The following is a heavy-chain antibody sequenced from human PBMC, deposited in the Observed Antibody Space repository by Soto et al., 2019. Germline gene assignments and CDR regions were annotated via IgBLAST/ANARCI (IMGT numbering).Heavy chain of an antibody. D-gene: IGHD3-10*01. CDR1: GFTFRSYA. CDR2: IADSRDRT. V-gene: IGHV3-23*01. Sequence: EVQLLESGGGLVQPGGSLRLSCAASGFTFRSYAMSWVRQAPGKGLEWVSVIADSRDRTYYADSVKGRFTISRDNSKKTLYLQMNSLRAEDTAVYYCANPSGYYFGLGSHDEASDMWGQGTGVTVFS. CDR3: ANPSGYYFGLGSHDEASDM. J-gene: IGHJ3*02.